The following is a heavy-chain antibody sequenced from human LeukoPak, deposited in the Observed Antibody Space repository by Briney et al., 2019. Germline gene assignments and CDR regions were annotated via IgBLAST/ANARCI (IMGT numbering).Heavy chain of an antibody. CDR3: ARSGTGTTPDY. CDR1: GFTFSSYS. D-gene: IGHD1-7*01. Sequence: SGGSLRLSCAASGFTFSSYSMNWVRQAPGKGLEWVSYISSSSSTIYYADSVKGRFTISRDNAKNSLYLQMNSLRAEDTAVYYCARSGTGTTPDYWGQGTLVTVSS. CDR2: ISSSSSTI. V-gene: IGHV3-48*01. J-gene: IGHJ4*02.